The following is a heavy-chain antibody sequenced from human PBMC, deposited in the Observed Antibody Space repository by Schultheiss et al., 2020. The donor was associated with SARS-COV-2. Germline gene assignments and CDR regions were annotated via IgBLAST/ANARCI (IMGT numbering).Heavy chain of an antibody. CDR2: IKQDGSEK. V-gene: IGHV3-7*03. J-gene: IGHJ4*02. Sequence: GGSLRLSCAASGFTFSSYWMSWVRQAPGKGLEWVANIKQDGSEKYYVDSVKGRFTISRDNVKNSLYLQMNSLRAEDTAVYYCAKDRFVSGSGSESDYWGQGTLVTVSS. D-gene: IGHD3-10*01. CDR1: GFTFSSYW. CDR3: AKDRFVSGSGSESDY.